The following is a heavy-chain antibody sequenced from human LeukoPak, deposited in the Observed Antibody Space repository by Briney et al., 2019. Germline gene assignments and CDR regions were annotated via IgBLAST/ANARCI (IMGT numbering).Heavy chain of an antibody. Sequence: ASVKVSCKASGYTFTGYYMHWVRQAPGQGLEWRGRMNPNSGCTSYAQKFQGRVTITTDSAISTAYKELIKLSSVDTAVYYCARDAKVEFRFGYWGQGPLVTVSS. J-gene: IGHJ4*02. D-gene: IGHD4-23*01. V-gene: IGHV1-2*06. CDR3: ARDAKVEFRFGY. CDR2: MNPNSGCT. CDR1: GYTFTGYY.